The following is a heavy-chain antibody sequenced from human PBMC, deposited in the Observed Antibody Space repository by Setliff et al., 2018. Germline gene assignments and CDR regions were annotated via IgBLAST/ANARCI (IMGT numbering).Heavy chain of an antibody. Sequence: GGSLRLSCAASGLTFSTYRFHWARQAPGKGLDWVAMIWSDGNTTSYADSVKGRFTVSRDNSKNTLYLQMNSLRVEDTAVYYCVTDPPFSGWSFDSWGQGTLVTVSS. D-gene: IGHD6-19*01. CDR2: IWSDGNTT. CDR1: GLTFSTYR. J-gene: IGHJ4*02. V-gene: IGHV3-33*08. CDR3: VTDPPFSGWSFDS.